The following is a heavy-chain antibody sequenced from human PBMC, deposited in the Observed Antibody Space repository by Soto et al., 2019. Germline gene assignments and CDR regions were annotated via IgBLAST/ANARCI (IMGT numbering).Heavy chain of an antibody. CDR3: SRDFLYYYYMDV. CDR2: ISAYNGNT. CDR1: GYTFTSYG. Sequence: QVQLVQSGAEVKKPGASVKVCCKASGYTFTSYGISWVRQAPGQGLEWMRWISAYNGNTNDAQKLQGRVTMTTDTSTSTAYMELRSLRSDDTAVYYCSRDFLYYYYMDVWGKGTTVTVSS. J-gene: IGHJ6*03. V-gene: IGHV1-18*01.